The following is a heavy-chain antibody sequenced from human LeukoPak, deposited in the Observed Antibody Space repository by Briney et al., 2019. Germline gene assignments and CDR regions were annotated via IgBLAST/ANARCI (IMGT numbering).Heavy chain of an antibody. J-gene: IGHJ2*01. D-gene: IGHD3-10*01. CDR3: ARNKAQYYSGSGSHWYFDL. V-gene: IGHV4-34*01. CDR1: GGSFSGYY. Sequence: SETLSLTCAVYGGSFSGYYWSWIRQPPGKGLEWIGEINHSGSTNYNPSLKSRVTISVDTSKNQFSLKLNSVTAADTAVYYCARNKAQYYSGSGSHWYFDLWGRGPLVTVSS. CDR2: INHSGST.